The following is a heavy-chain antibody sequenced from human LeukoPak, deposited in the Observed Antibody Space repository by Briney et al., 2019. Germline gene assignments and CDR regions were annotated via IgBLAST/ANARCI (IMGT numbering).Heavy chain of an antibody. V-gene: IGHV4-39*02. Sequence: SETLSLTCTVSGGSISSNRYYWGWIRQPPGKGLEWIGSIYDSGSTYYNPSLKSRVTISVDTSKNQFSLKLSSVTAADTAVYYCARDLRGFDPWGQGTLVTVSS. CDR1: GGSISSNRYY. D-gene: IGHD4-17*01. CDR3: ARDLRGFDP. J-gene: IGHJ5*02. CDR2: IYDSGST.